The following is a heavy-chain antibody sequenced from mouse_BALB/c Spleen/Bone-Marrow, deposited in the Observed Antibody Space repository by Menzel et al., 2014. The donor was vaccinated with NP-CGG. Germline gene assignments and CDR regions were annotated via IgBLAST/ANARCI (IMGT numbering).Heavy chain of an antibody. V-gene: IGHV1-7*01. Sequence: VMLVESGAELAKPGASVKMSCKASGYTFTSYWMHWVKQRPGQGLEWIGYINPSTDYTEHNQKFKDKATLTADKSSSTAYMQLSGVTSEDSAGYYCASSPDTAMGYWGQGSSGTGAS. CDR1: GYTFTSYW. CDR2: INPSTDYT. J-gene: IGHJ4*01. CDR3: ASSPDTAMGY. D-gene: IGHD5-1-1*01.